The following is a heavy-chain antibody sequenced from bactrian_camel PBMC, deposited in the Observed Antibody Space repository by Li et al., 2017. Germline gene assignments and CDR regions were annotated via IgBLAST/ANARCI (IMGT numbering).Heavy chain of an antibody. Sequence: HVQLVESGGGLVQPGGSLRLSCAASGVTFYSYYVSWVRQVPGKGLEWVSTIHSDGSSTYYADSVKGRFTISRDNSKNTLYLQMNSLRTEDTGVYYCATDLAGVRYWGAGTQVTVS. CDR1: GVTFYSYY. V-gene: IGHV3-2*01. CDR2: IHSDGSST. J-gene: IGHJ4*01. CDR3: ATDLAGVRY. D-gene: IGHD1*01.